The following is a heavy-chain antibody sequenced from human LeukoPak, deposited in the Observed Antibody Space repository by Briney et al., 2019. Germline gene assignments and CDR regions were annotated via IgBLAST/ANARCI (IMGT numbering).Heavy chain of an antibody. CDR3: AKDRAIDFWTPSSYFDY. CDR2: IQYHGSNK. CDR1: GFTFSSYG. D-gene: IGHD3-3*01. Sequence: PGGSLRLSCAASGFTFSSYGMHWVRQAPGKGLEWVAFIQYHGSNKYYADSVKGRFTISRDNSKNTLYLQMNSLRAEDTPVYHCAKDRAIDFWTPSSYFDYWGQGTLVTVSP. J-gene: IGHJ4*02. V-gene: IGHV3-30*02.